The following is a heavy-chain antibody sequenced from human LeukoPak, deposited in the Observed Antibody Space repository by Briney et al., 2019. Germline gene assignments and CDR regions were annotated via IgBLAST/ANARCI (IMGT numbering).Heavy chain of an antibody. CDR3: ARAPFGYDSSGYYSFFDY. CDR2: IYYSGST. V-gene: IGHV4-59*01. Sequence: SETLSLTCTVSGGSISSYYWSWIRQPPGKGLEWIGYIYYSGSTNYNPSLKSRVTISVDTSKNQFSLKLSSVTAADTAVYYCARAPFGYDSSGYYSFFDYWGQGTLVTVSS. CDR1: GGSISSYY. D-gene: IGHD3-22*01. J-gene: IGHJ4*02.